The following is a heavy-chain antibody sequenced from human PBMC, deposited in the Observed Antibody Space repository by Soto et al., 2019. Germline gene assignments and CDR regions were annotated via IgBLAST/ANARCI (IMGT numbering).Heavy chain of an antibody. D-gene: IGHD3-22*01. V-gene: IGHV3-30*18. Sequence: LRLSCAASGFTFSSYGMHWVRQAPGKGLEWVAVISYDGSNKYYADSVKGRSTISRDNSKNTLYLQMNSLRAEDTAVYYCAKDQRYYDSSGYPGYWGQGTLVTVSS. CDR1: GFTFSSYG. CDR2: ISYDGSNK. J-gene: IGHJ4*02. CDR3: AKDQRYYDSSGYPGY.